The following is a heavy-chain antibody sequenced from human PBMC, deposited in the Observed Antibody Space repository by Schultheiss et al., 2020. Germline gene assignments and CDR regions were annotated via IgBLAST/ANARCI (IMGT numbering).Heavy chain of an antibody. V-gene: IGHV3-30*03. CDR3: ARDKRELRGYYYYYGMDV. Sequence: GGSLRLSCAASGFTFSSYGMHWVRQAPCKGLEWVAVISYDGSNKYYADSVKGRFTISRDNSKNTLYLQMNSLRAEDTAVYYCARDKRELRGYYYYYGMDVWGQGTTVTVSS. CDR1: GFTFSSYG. J-gene: IGHJ6*02. D-gene: IGHD3-10*01. CDR2: ISYDGSNK.